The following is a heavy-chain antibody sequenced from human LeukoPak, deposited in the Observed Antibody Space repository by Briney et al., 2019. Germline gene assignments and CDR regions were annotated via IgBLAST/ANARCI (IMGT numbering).Heavy chain of an antibody. V-gene: IGHV3-7*03. D-gene: IGHD4-17*01. CDR1: GFTFSSLW. CDR3: AKVKKSGGLTVTTYFFYFDY. J-gene: IGHJ4*02. Sequence: PGGSLRLSCVGSGFTFSSLWMNWVRQAPGKGLEWVANIKEDGSEKYYVDSVKGRFTVSRDNSKNTLYLQMNSLRAEDTAVYYCAKVKKSGGLTVTTYFFYFDYWGQGTLVTVSS. CDR2: IKEDGSEK.